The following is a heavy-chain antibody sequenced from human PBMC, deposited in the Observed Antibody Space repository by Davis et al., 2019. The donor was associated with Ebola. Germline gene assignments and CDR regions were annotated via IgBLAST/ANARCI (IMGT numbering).Heavy chain of an antibody. CDR1: GFTFSSYW. CDR3: ARSLGGSGGNFQH. V-gene: IGHV3-7*01. CDR2: IKQDGSEK. Sequence: GESLKISCAASGFTFSSYWMTWVRHAPRKVLEWVSNIKQDGSEKHYVDSVKGRFTVSRDNAKNSLYLQMNSLRAEDTAVYYCARSLGGSGGNFQHWGQGTLVTVSS. D-gene: IGHD7-27*01. J-gene: IGHJ1*01.